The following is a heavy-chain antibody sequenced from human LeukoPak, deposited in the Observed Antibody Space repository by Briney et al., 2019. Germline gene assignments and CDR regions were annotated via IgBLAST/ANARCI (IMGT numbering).Heavy chain of an antibody. Sequence: GGSLRLSCAASGFIFSNHEMNWVRQAPGKGREWVSYINVGGSSTYYAVSVKGRFTISRDNAKNSLYLQMNTVRADHTAVYYCVRDQGTWEYIHWGQGTLVTLSS. CDR2: INVGGSST. D-gene: IGHD1-1*01. V-gene: IGHV3-48*03. CDR1: GFIFSNHE. J-gene: IGHJ4*02. CDR3: VRDQGTWEYIH.